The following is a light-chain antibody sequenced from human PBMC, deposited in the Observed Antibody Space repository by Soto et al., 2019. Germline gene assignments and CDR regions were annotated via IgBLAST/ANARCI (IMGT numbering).Light chain of an antibody. J-gene: IGLJ2*01. Sequence: QSALTQPPSASGTPGQRVTISCSGSSSNIGGNTVNWYQQFPGTAPKLLIYRNNERPSGVPDRFSGSKSGTSASLAISGLHSEDEADYFCAAWDDGLSGRVVFGGGTKLTVL. V-gene: IGLV1-44*01. CDR2: RNN. CDR3: AAWDDGLSGRVV. CDR1: SSNIGGNT.